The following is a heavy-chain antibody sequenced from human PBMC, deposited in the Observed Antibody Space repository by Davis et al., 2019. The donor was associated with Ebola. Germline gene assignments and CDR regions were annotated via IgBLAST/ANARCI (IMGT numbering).Heavy chain of an antibody. V-gene: IGHV1-2*02. CDR2: INPNSGDT. CDR1: GYTFIGHY. J-gene: IGHJ4*02. Sequence: ASVKVSCKASGYTFIGHYLHWVRQAPGQGLEWMGWINPNSGDTKFLQKFQGRVTVTRDTSISTVYMELTGLRSDDTAVYYCARGSAFWSGYFMAYFEHWGQGTVVSV. D-gene: IGHD3-3*01. CDR3: ARGSAFWSGYFMAYFEH.